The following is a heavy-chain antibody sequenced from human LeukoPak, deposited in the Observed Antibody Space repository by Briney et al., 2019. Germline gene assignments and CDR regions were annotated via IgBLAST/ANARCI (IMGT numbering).Heavy chain of an antibody. CDR1: GGTFTNSA. CDR3: ARGGGIFGVLTTAHYYGIDV. CDR2: INPILRTA. Sequence: SVKVSCKASGGTFTNSAISWVRQAPGQGLEWMGGINPILRTANYAQQFQDRVTIIADESTSTAYMELSLLKFEDTAVYYCARGGGIFGVLTTAHYYGIDVWGQGTTVTVSS. D-gene: IGHD3-3*01. J-gene: IGHJ6*02. V-gene: IGHV1-69*13.